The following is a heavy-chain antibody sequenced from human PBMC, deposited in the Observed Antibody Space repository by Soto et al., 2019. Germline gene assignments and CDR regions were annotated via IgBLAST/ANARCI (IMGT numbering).Heavy chain of an antibody. J-gene: IGHJ4*02. Sequence: QVQLVQSGAEVKKPGSSVKVSCKASGGTFSSYTISWVRQAPGQGLEWMGRIIPILGIANYAQKFQGRVTITADKSTSTAYMELSSLSSEDTAVYYCARGGYSYGTDYWGQGTLVTVSS. CDR2: IIPILGIA. V-gene: IGHV1-69*02. CDR3: ARGGYSYGTDY. D-gene: IGHD5-18*01. CDR1: GGTFSSYT.